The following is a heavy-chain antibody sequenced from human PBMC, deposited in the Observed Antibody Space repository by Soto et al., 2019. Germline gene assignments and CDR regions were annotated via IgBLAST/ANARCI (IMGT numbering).Heavy chain of an antibody. CDR3: AKDLRGSVSYWRYYYYMDV. J-gene: IGHJ6*03. V-gene: IGHV3-23*01. CDR2: ISGSGGST. CDR1: GFTFSSYA. Sequence: EVQLLESGGGLVQPGGSLRLSCAASGFTFSSYAMSWVRQAPGKGLEWVSAISGSGGSTYYADSVKGRFTISRDNSKNTLYLQMNGLRAEDTAVYYCAKDLRGSVSYWRYYYYMDVWGKGTTVTVSS. D-gene: IGHD3-10*01.